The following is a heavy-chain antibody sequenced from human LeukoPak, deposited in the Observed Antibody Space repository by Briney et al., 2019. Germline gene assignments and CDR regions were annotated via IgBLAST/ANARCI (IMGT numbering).Heavy chain of an antibody. CDR2: INPNSGGT. D-gene: IGHD2-15*01. J-gene: IGHJ4*02. Sequence: GASVKVSCKASGYTFTGYYMHWVRQAPGQGLEWMGWINPNSGGTNYAQKFQGRVTMTRDTSISTAYMELSRLRSDDTAVYYCARDLGRYCSGGSCYAPRGYFDYWGQGTLVTVSS. CDR1: GYTFTGYY. V-gene: IGHV1-2*02. CDR3: ARDLGRYCSGGSCYAPRGYFDY.